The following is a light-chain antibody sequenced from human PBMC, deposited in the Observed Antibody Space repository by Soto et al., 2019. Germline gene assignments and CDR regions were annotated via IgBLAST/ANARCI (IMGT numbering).Light chain of an antibody. CDR3: AALDDRLNAVV. CDR1: SSNIGGNT. Sequence: QSVLTQPPSASGTPGQRVTISCSGSSSNIGGNTVNWYQQLPGTAPKLLIYGNDQRPSGVPDRFSGYKSGTSASLAISGLQSEDEADYYCAALDDRLNAVVFGTGTKVTVL. J-gene: IGLJ1*01. CDR2: GND. V-gene: IGLV1-44*01.